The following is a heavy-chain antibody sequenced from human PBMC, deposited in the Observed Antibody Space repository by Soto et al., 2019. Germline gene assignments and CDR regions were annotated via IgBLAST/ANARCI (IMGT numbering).Heavy chain of an antibody. CDR3: GRHHDS. CDR2: IYYSGST. J-gene: IGHJ4*02. V-gene: IGHV4-59*08. Sequence: SETLALTCTVSGGSVSSYYWSWIRQPPGKGLEWIGYIYYSGSTNYNPSLKSRVTISVDTSKNQFSLKLSSVTAADTAVYYCGRHHDSWGQGTLVTVSS. CDR1: GGSVSSYY.